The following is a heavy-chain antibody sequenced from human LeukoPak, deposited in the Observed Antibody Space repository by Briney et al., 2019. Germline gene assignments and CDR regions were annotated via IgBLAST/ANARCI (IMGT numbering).Heavy chain of an antibody. CDR2: ISYDGSDK. D-gene: IGHD6-13*01. CDR3: AKDPRRYSRTGGYFDY. J-gene: IGHJ4*02. V-gene: IGHV3-30*18. CDR1: GFIVSSHY. Sequence: GGSLSLSCAASGFIVSSHYMTWVRQAPGKGLEWVAVISYDGSDKYYADSVKGRFTISRDNSKNTLYLQMNSLRAEDTAVYYCAKDPRRYSRTGGYFDYWGQGTLVTVSS.